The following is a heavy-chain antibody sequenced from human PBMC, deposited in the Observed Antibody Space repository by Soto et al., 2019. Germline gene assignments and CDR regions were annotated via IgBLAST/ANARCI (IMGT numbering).Heavy chain of an antibody. V-gene: IGHV4-59*01. CDR2: IYYSGST. CDR3: ARAGTFLLYNWNGPTYYGMDV. D-gene: IGHD1-20*01. CDR1: GGSISSYY. J-gene: IGHJ6*02. Sequence: SETLSLTXTVSGGSISSYYWSWIRQPPGKGLEWIGYIYYSGSTNYNPSLKSRVTISVDTSKNQFSLKLSSVTAADTAVYYCARAGTFLLYNWNGPTYYGMDVWGQGTTVTVSS.